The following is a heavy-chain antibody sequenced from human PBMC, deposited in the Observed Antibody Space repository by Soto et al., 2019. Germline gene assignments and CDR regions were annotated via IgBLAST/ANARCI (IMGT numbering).Heavy chain of an antibody. J-gene: IGHJ6*02. CDR1: GFTFSSYA. CDR2: ISGSGGST. Sequence: PGGSLRISCAASGFTFSSYAMSWVRPAPGKGLEWVSAISGSGGSTYYADSVKGRFTISRDNSKNTLYLQMNSLRVEDTAVYYCAKSWGSSYYYGMDVWGQGTTVTVSS. D-gene: IGHD7-27*01. CDR3: AKSWGSSYYYGMDV. V-gene: IGHV3-23*01.